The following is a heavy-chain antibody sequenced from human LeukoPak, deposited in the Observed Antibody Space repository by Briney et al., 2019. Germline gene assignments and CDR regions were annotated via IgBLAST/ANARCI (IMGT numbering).Heavy chain of an antibody. V-gene: IGHV4-59*01. Sequence: SETLSLTCTVSGDSISGYYWNWIRQPPGKGLEWIGHVFYTGTTKYHPSLKSRIAISVVTSSNQFSLKLRSVTTADTAVYYCARGITVTTTSDHLDFWGQGILVTVPS. CDR2: VFYTGTT. CDR1: GDSISGYY. J-gene: IGHJ4*02. D-gene: IGHD4-17*01. CDR3: ARGITVTTTSDHLDF.